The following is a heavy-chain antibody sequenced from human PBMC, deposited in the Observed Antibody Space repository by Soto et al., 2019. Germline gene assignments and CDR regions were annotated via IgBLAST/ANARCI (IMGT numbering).Heavy chain of an antibody. D-gene: IGHD3-3*01. V-gene: IGHV6-1*01. Sequence: SQTLSLTCAISGDSVSSNSAAWNWIRQSPSRGLEWLGRTYYRSKWYNDYAVSVKSRITINPDTSKNQFSLQLNSVTAADTAVYYCARGSIDFWSGYYYPIKNYYYYYMDVWGKGTTVTVSS. CDR3: ARGSIDFWSGYYYPIKNYYYYYMDV. CDR2: TYYRSKWYN. J-gene: IGHJ6*03. CDR1: GDSVSSNSAA.